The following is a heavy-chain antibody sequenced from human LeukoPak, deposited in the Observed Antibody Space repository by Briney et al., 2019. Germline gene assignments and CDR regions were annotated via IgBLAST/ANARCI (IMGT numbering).Heavy chain of an antibody. D-gene: IGHD3-22*01. V-gene: IGHV4-34*01. CDR3: ARRSTDYYDSSGYYYAHHFDH. CDR2: INHSGST. CDR1: DGSFSGYY. Sequence: SETLSLTCAVYDGSFSGYYWSWIRQPPGKGLEWIGEINHSGSTNYNPSLKSRVTISVDTSKNQFSLQLSSVTAADTAVYYCARRSTDYYDSSGYYYAHHFDHWGQGTLVTVSS. J-gene: IGHJ4*02.